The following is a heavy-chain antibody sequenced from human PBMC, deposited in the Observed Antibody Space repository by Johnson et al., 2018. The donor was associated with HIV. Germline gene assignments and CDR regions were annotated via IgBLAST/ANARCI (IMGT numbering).Heavy chain of an antibody. CDR3: AKDGTIEYAFDV. CDR1: GFTFSSYA. D-gene: IGHD1-1*01. Sequence: VQLVESGGGLEQPGGSLRLSCAASGFTFSSYAMSWVRQAPGKGLEWVSSITWNSGKIDYAGSVKGRFSISRDNAKNSLYLQMNSLRVEDTALYYCAKDGTIEYAFDVWGQGTMVTVSS. V-gene: IGHV3-9*01. J-gene: IGHJ3*01. CDR2: ITWNSGKI.